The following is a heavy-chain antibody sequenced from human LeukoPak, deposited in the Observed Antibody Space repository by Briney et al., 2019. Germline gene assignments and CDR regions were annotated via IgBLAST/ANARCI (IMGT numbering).Heavy chain of an antibody. V-gene: IGHV3-7*01. J-gene: IGHJ5*02. CDR2: IKQEGREK. D-gene: IGHD6-13*01. CDR1: GFTLSSYW. Sequence: GGSLRLSCAASGFTLSSYWMGWVRQAPGKGLEWVANIKQEGREKYSVDSVQGRFTISRDNAKNSLYLQMNSLRAEDTAVYYCAREISSWYRTEGRFDPWGQGTLVTVSS. CDR3: AREISSWYRTEGRFDP.